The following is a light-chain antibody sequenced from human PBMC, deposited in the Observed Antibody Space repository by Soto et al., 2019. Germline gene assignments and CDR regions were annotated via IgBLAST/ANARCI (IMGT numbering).Light chain of an antibody. CDR2: DSS. J-gene: IGKJ1*01. CDR3: QERSGWPRA. CDR1: QSISRY. Sequence: EIVLTQSPATLSLSPGERATLSCRASQSISRYFAWYQQKPGQAPRLLIYDSSNRATGIPARFSGSGSGTDFTLTISSLAPEDFAVYFCQERSGWPRAFGQGTKVEIK. V-gene: IGKV3-11*01.